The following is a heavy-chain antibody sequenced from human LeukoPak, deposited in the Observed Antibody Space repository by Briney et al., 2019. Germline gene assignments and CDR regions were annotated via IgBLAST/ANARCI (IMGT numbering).Heavy chain of an antibody. CDR1: GGFFSVYY. J-gene: IGHJ5*02. CDR2: INRSGST. Sequence: PSETLFLTCVVYGGFFSVYYWSWIRQPPGKGLEWIGEINRSGSTNYNPSPKSRVTISVDTSKSQFSLKLSSVTAADTTVYYCARGRGYYVFTTERENWFDPWGQGTLVTVSS. D-gene: IGHD3-3*01. V-gene: IGHV4-34*01. CDR3: ARGRGYYVFTTERENWFDP.